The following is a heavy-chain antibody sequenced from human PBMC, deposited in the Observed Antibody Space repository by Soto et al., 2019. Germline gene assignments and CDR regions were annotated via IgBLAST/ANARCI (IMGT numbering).Heavy chain of an antibody. V-gene: IGHV3-30-3*01. CDR2: ISYDGSNK. CDR1: GFTFSSYA. J-gene: IGHJ4*02. Sequence: PGGSLRLSCAASGFTFSSYAMHWVRQAPGKGLEWVAVISYDGSNKYYADSVKGRFTISRDNSKNTLYLQMNSLRAEDTAVYYCARDRAASCLDYWGPGTLVTVSS. D-gene: IGHD2-2*01. CDR3: ARDRAASCLDY.